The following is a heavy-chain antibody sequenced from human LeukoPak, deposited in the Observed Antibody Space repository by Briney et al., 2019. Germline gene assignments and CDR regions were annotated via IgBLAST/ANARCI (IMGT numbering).Heavy chain of an antibody. D-gene: IGHD4-17*01. Sequence: SETLSLTCTVSGGSISSYYWSWIRQPPGKGLEWIGYIYYSGSTNYNPSLKSRVTISVDTSKNQFSLKLGSVTGAGTAVYYCARHRRTVTTQIFDYWGQGALVTVSS. CDR3: ARHRRTVTTQIFDY. CDR1: GGSISSYY. J-gene: IGHJ4*02. V-gene: IGHV4-59*08. CDR2: IYYSGST.